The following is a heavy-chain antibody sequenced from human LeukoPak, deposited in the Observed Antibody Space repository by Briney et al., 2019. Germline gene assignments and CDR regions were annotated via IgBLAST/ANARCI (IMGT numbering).Heavy chain of an antibody. D-gene: IGHD5-24*01. CDR2: IYYSGST. CDR1: GGSISSGDYY. J-gene: IGHJ3*02. CDR3: ARDRRSGWLQPRWLAFDI. V-gene: IGHV4-30-4*08. Sequence: PSQTLSLTCTVSGGSISSGDYYWSWIRQPPGTGLEWIGYIYYSGSTYYNPSLRSRVTISVDTSKNQFSLKLSSVTAASTAVYYCARDRRSGWLQPRWLAFDIWGQGTIVTVSS.